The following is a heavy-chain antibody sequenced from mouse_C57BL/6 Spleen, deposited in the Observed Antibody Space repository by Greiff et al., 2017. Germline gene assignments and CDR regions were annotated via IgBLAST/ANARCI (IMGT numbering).Heavy chain of an antibody. CDR3: ARFYYEFTDAMDY. CDR1: GYTFTSYW. D-gene: IGHD2-4*01. V-gene: IGHV1-52*01. CDR2: IDPSDSET. J-gene: IGHJ4*01. Sequence: QVHVKQPGAELVRPGSSVKLSCKASGYTFTSYWMHWVKQRPIQGLEWIGNIDPSDSETHYNQKFKDKATLTVDKSSSTAYMQLSSLTSEDSAVYYCARFYYEFTDAMDYWGQGTSVTVSS.